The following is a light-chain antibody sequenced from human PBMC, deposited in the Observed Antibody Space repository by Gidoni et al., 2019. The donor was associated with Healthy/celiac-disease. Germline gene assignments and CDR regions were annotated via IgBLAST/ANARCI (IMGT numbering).Light chain of an antibody. V-gene: IGKV1-17*01. CDR3: LQHNSYPRT. J-gene: IGKJ2*01. CDR2: AAS. CDR1: QGIRHD. Sequence: DIQMPQSPSSLSASVGDRVTITCRASQGIRHDLGWFQQKPGKAPKRLIYAASTLESWVPSRFSGSGSGTEFTLTISSLQPEDFATYYCLQHNSYPRTFGQGTKLEIK.